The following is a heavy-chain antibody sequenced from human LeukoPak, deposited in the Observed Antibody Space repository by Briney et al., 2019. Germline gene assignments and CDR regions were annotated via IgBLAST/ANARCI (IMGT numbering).Heavy chain of an antibody. D-gene: IGHD2-15*01. V-gene: IGHV3-7*03. Sequence: GGSLRLSCAASGFTFSTYWMSWVRQAPGKGLELVANIKKDGSEKYYMDSVKGRFTISRDNAENSLYLQMNSLRAEDTAVYYCAREGVHCSGRSCLKAYWGQGTQVIASS. CDR2: IKKDGSEK. CDR1: GFTFSTYW. CDR3: AREGVHCSGRSCLKAY. J-gene: IGHJ4*02.